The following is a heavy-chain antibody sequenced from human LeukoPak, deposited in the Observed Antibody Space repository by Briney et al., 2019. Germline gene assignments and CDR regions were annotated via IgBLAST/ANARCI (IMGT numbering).Heavy chain of an antibody. Sequence: GATVKVSCKASGGTFSSYAISWVRQAPGQGLEWMGGIIPIFGTANYAQKFQGRVTITADKSTSTAYMELSSLRSEDTAVYYCARDTPLTMVRGVPAPYYYGMDVWGKGTTVTVSS. V-gene: IGHV1-69*06. CDR1: GGTFSSYA. CDR2: IIPIFGTA. D-gene: IGHD3-10*01. J-gene: IGHJ6*04. CDR3: ARDTPLTMVRGVPAPYYYGMDV.